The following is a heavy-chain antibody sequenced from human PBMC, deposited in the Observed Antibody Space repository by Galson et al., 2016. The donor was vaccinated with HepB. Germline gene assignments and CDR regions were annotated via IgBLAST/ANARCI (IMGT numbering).Heavy chain of an antibody. CDR1: AGSISSGGYY. Sequence: TLSLSCTVSAGSISSGGYYWSWIGQPPGEGLEWIGYIYYSGSTYYNPSLKSRVIMSVDTSKNQFSLRLSSVTAADTAVYYCARGLRGWFRELSAPDYWGQGTLVTVSA. J-gene: IGHJ4*02. CDR2: IYYSGST. D-gene: IGHD3-10*01. CDR3: ARGLRGWFRELSAPDY. V-gene: IGHV4-31*03.